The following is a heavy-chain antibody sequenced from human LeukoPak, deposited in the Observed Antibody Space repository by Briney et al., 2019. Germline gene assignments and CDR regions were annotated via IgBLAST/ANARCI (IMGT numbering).Heavy chain of an antibody. CDR3: ARAFGGDPGYYYYMDV. CDR1: GYTFTSYG. V-gene: IGHV1-18*01. J-gene: IGHJ6*03. Sequence: GASVKVSCKASGYTFTSYGISWVRQAPGQGLEWMGWIIAYTGYTNYAQNFKGRVTMTTDTSTSTAYMELRSLRSDDTAVYYCARAFGGDPGYYYYMDVWGKGTTVTVSS. D-gene: IGHD3-10*01. CDR2: IIAYTGYT.